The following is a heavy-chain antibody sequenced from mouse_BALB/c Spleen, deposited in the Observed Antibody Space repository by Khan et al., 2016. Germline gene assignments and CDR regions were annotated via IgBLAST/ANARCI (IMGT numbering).Heavy chain of an antibody. CDR2: ITSYNGAT. V-gene: IGHV1S34*01. D-gene: IGHD1-1*01. CDR3: ASPYGSSYVGFAY. CDR1: GYSFTGYY. Sequence: LVKTGASVKISCKASGYSFTGYYMHWVKQSHGKSLEWIGYITSYNGATSYNQKFKGKATFTVDTSSSTAYMQFNSLTSEDSAVCYYASPYGSSYVGFAYWGQGTLVTVSA. J-gene: IGHJ3*01.